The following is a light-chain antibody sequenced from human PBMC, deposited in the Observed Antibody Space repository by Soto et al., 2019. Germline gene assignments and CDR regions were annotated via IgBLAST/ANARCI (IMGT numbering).Light chain of an antibody. CDR3: GSWDSSLSAYV. CDR1: SSNIGGNS. V-gene: IGLV1-51*01. CDR2: DDN. Sequence: QSALTQPPSVSAAPGQKVTISCSGSSSNIGGNSVSWYQQLPGTAPKLLIYDDNKRPSGIPDRSSGSKSGTSATLGITGFQTGDEADYYCGSWDSSLSAYVFGTGTKVT. J-gene: IGLJ1*01.